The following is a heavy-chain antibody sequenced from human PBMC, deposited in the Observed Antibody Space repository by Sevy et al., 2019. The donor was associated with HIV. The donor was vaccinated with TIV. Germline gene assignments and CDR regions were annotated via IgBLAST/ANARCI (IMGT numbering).Heavy chain of an antibody. V-gene: IGHV4-61*01. CDR1: GGSVSSGSYY. J-gene: IGHJ4*02. CDR3: AGLAQVVPAAISYYFDY. CDR2: IYYSGST. Sequence: SETLSLTCTVSGGSVSSGSYYWSWIRQPPGKGLEWIGYIYYSGSTNYNPSLKSRVTISVDTSKNQFSLKLSSVTAADTAVYYCAGLAQVVPAAISYYFDYWGQGTLITVSS. D-gene: IGHD2-2*01.